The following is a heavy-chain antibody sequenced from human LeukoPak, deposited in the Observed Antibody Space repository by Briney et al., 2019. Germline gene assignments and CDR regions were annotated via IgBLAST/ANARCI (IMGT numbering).Heavy chain of an antibody. CDR1: GDTVSSTSGA. J-gene: IGHJ5*01. CDR2: TYYRSKWFN. CDR3: ARERIDSFDS. V-gene: IGHV6-1*01. Sequence: SQTLSLTCAISGDTVSSTSGAWNWIRQSPSRGLEWLGRTYYRSKWFNDYAVSVKSRLTFSPDTSKNQVSLQLNSVISEDTAVYYCARERIDSFDSWGQGTLVTVSS. D-gene: IGHD3-16*02.